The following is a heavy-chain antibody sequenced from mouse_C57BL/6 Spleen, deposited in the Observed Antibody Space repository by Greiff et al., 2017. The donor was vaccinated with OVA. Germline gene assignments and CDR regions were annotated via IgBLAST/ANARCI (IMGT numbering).Heavy chain of an antibody. CDR1: GYTFTSYW. CDR2: IDPSDSYT. CDR3: ARKDYGSSPYYYAMDY. J-gene: IGHJ4*01. V-gene: IGHV1-59*01. Sequence: QVQLKQPGAELVRPGTSVKLSCKASGYTFTSYWMHWVKQRPGQGLEWIGVIDPSDSYTNYNQKFKGKATLTVDTSSSTAYMQLSSLTSEDSAVYYCARKDYGSSPYYYAMDYWGQGTSVTVSS. D-gene: IGHD1-1*01.